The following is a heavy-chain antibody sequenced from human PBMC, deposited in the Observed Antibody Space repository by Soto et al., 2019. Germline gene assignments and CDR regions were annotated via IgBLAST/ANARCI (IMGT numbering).Heavy chain of an antibody. V-gene: IGHV1-46*03. CDR2: INPFDGSR. CDR1: GYIFTSYY. Sequence: ASVKVSCKASGYIFTSYYIHWVRQAPGQGLEWMGWINPFDGSRMFAQRFQGRVTMTRDTSTSTDYIEVSSLRSEDTAVYYCSRVDPGETSPCDHWGLG. D-gene: IGHD3-10*01. J-gene: IGHJ4*02. CDR3: SRVDPGETSPCDH.